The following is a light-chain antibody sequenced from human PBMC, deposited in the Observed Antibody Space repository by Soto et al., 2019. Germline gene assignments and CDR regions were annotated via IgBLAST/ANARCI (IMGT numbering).Light chain of an antibody. CDR2: DAT. Sequence: QSALTQPRSVSGSPGQSVTISCTGTSSDVGGYSYVSWYQQHPGKAPKLMIYDATQRPSGVPDRFSGSKSGNTASLTISGLQAEDEADYYCCSYTDRDSYVFGTGTKVTVL. CDR1: SSDVGGYSY. CDR3: CSYTDRDSYV. J-gene: IGLJ1*01. V-gene: IGLV2-11*01.